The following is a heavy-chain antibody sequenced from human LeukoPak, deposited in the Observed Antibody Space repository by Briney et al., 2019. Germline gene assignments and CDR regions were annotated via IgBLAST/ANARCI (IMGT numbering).Heavy chain of an antibody. V-gene: IGHV3-23*01. CDR2: ISGSGGST. Sequence: GWSLRLSCAASGFTFSTYAMSWVRQAPGKGLEWVSTISGSGGSTYYADSVKGRFTISRDNSKNTLYLQMNSLRAEDTAVYYCAKGRGGSYGYFDYWGQGTLVTVSS. CDR3: AKGRGGSYGYFDY. CDR1: GFTFSTYA. J-gene: IGHJ4*02. D-gene: IGHD1-26*01.